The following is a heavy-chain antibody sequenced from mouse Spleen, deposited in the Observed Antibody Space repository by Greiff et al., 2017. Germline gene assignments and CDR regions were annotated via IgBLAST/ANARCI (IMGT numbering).Heavy chain of an antibody. J-gene: IGHJ3*01. Sequence: QVQLQQPGAELVKPGASVKLSCKASGYTFTSYWMHWVKQRPGQGLEWIGEINPSNGRTNYNEKFKSKATLTVDKSSSTAYMQLSSLTSEDSAVYYCARWDYGSSFAYWGQGTLVTVSA. CDR1: GYTFTSYW. CDR2: INPSNGRT. D-gene: IGHD1-1*01. CDR3: ARWDYGSSFAY. V-gene: IGHV1S81*02.